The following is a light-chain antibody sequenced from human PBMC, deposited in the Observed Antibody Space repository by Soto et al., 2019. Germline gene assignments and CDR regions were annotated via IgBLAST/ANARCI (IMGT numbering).Light chain of an antibody. J-gene: IGLJ2*01. CDR3: GTWDSSLSAVV. CDR2: SNY. Sequence: QSVLTQPPSVSGAPGQTVTISCSGSDSNIGAGYDLHWYQQLPGTPPKLLIHSNYLRASGVPDRFSGSKSGTSATLGITGLQTGDEADYYCGTWDSSLSAVVFGGGTKVTVL. V-gene: IGLV1-51*01. CDR1: DSNIGAGY.